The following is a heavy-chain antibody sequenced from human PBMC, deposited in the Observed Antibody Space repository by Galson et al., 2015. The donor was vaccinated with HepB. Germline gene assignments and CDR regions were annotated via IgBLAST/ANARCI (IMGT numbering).Heavy chain of an antibody. CDR3: AKATGPTTVTNDY. Sequence: SLRLSCAASGFTFDDYAMHWVRQAPGKGLEWVSGISWNSGSIGYADSVKGRFTISRDNAKNSLYLQMNSLRAEDTALYYCAKATGPTTVTNDYWGQGTLVTVSS. CDR1: GFTFDDYA. V-gene: IGHV3-9*01. D-gene: IGHD4-17*01. CDR2: ISWNSGSI. J-gene: IGHJ4*02.